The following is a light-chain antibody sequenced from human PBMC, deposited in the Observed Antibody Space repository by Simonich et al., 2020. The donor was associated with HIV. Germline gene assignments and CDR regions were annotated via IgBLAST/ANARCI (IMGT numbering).Light chain of an antibody. Sequence: EIVLTQSPATLSVSPGERATLSCGASQRVSASYLAWYQQKPGLAPRLLIYDASSRATGIPDRFSGSGSGTDFTLTISSLEPEDFAVYYCQQRSNWPLTFGGGTKVEIK. J-gene: IGKJ4*01. CDR3: QQRSNWPLT. CDR2: DAS. V-gene: IGKV3D-20*02. CDR1: QRVSASY.